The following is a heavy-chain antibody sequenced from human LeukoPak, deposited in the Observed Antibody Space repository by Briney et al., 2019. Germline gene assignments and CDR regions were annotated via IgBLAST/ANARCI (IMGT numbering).Heavy chain of an antibody. CDR2: INPSGGST. CDR3: ARAVPGYYFDY. CDR1: GYTFTSYY. Sequence: ASVKVSCKASGYTFTSYYMHWVRQAPGQGLEWMGIINPSGGSTSYAQKFQGRVTMTRDTSTSTVYMELSSPRSEDTAVYYCARAVPGYYFDYWGQGTLVTVSS. V-gene: IGHV1-46*01. J-gene: IGHJ4*02.